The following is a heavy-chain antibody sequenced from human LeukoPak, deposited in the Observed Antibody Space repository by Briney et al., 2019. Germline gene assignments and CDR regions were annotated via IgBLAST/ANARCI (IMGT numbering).Heavy chain of an antibody. CDR2: INHSGST. CDR3: ARGVVVTAHGCWFDP. J-gene: IGHJ5*02. V-gene: IGHV4-34*01. D-gene: IGHD2-21*02. CDR1: GGSFSGYY. Sequence: SETLSLTCAVYGGSFSGYYWSWIRQPPGKGPEWIGEINHSGSTNYNPSLKSRVTISVDTSKNQFSLKLSSVTAADTAVYYCARGVVVTAHGCWFDPWGQGTLVTVSS.